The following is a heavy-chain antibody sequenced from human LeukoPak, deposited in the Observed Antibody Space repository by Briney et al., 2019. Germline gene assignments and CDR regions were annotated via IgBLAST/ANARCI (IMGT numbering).Heavy chain of an antibody. D-gene: IGHD5-12*01. CDR3: ARAHTFYSGYELSY. V-gene: IGHV4-59*01. CDR1: GGSISSYY. CDR2: IYYSGST. J-gene: IGHJ4*02. Sequence: SETLSLTCTVSGGSISSYYWSWIRQPPGKGLEWIGYIYYSGSTNYNPSLKSRVTISVDTSKNQFSLKLSSVTAADTAVYYCARAHTFYSGYELSYWGPGTLVTVSS.